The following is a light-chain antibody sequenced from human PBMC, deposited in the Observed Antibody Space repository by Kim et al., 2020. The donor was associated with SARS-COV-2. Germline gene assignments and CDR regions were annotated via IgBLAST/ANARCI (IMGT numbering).Light chain of an antibody. CDR2: EDD. Sequence: GKPVTISCTRSSGSIDDNYVQWYQQRPGGVPTTVIYEDDQRPSGVSDRFSGSIDNSSNSASLPISGLRTEDEADYYCQSYNRDNVIFGGGTQLTVL. J-gene: IGLJ2*01. CDR1: SGSIDDNY. V-gene: IGLV6-57*03. CDR3: QSYNRDNVI.